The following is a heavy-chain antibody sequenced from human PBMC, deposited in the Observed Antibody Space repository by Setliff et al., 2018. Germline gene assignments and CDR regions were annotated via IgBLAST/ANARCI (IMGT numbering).Heavy chain of an antibody. J-gene: IGHJ4*02. CDR3: ARGPPDFVVVPAAAKFDY. CDR2: ISGYNSNT. D-gene: IGHD2-2*01. Sequence: ASVKVSCKASGFTFKTYSFSWIRQAPGQGLEWVGWISGYNSNTIYAQNFQGRVTMTTDASTNTAYMELRSLGSDDTAVYYCARGPPDFVVVPAAAKFDYWGPGTLVTVSS. V-gene: IGHV1-18*01. CDR1: GFTFKTYS.